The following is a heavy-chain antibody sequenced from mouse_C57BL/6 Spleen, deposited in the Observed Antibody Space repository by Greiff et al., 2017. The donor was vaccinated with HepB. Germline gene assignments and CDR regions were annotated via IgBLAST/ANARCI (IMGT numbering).Heavy chain of an antibody. CDR2: IYPGDGDT. CDR3: ARWDYDDAMDY. J-gene: IGHJ4*01. D-gene: IGHD2-4*01. Sequence: VQLQQSGPELVKPGASVKISCKASGYAFSSSWMNWVKQRPGKGLEWIGRIYPGDGDTNYNGKFKGKATLTAAKSASTAYMQLSSLTSEDSAVYFCARWDYDDAMDYWGQGTSVTVSS. V-gene: IGHV1-82*01. CDR1: GYAFSSSW.